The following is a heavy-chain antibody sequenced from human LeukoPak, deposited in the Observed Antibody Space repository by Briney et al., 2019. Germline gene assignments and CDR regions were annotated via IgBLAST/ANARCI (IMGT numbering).Heavy chain of an antibody. CDR2: IYYSGST. CDR1: GGSISSGDYY. J-gene: IGHJ4*02. V-gene: IGHV4-30-4*01. D-gene: IGHD3-10*01. CDR3: ARTNYYGSGSMPYY. Sequence: SETLSLTCTVSGGSISSGDYYWSWIRQPPGKGLEWIGYIYYSGSTYYNPSLKSRVTISVDTSKNQFSLKLSSVTAADTAVYYCARTNYYGSGSMPYYWGQGTLVTVSS.